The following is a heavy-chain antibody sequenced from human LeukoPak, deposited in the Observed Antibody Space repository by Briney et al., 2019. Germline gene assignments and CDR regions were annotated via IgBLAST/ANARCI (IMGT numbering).Heavy chain of an antibody. CDR1: GFTFSSYS. CDR3: ARDGRLGELSP. V-gene: IGHV3-48*04. D-gene: IGHD3-16*02. Sequence: GGSLRLSCAASGFTFSSYSMNWVRQAPGKGLEWVSYISSSSSTIYYADSVKGRFTISRDNAKNSLYLQMNSLRAEDTAVYYCARDGRLGELSPWGQGTLVTVSS. CDR2: ISSSSSTI. J-gene: IGHJ5*02.